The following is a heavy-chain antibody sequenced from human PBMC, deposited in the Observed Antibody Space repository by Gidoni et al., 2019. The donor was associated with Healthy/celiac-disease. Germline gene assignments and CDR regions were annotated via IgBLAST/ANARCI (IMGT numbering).Heavy chain of an antibody. V-gene: IGHV1-18*01. CDR3: ARGAGYCSSTSCYYYYGMDV. Sequence: QVQLVQSGAEVKKPGASVKVACKAAGCTFTSYGISGVRQAPGQGLEWMVWISAYNGNTNYAQKPQGRVTMTTATSTSTAYMELRSLRSDDTAVYYCARGAGYCSSTSCYYYYGMDVWGQGTTVTVSS. J-gene: IGHJ6*02. D-gene: IGHD2-2*01. CDR2: ISAYNGNT. CDR1: GCTFTSYG.